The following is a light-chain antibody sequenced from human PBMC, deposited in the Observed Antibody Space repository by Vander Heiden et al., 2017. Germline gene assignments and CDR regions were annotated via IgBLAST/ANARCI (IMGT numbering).Light chain of an antibody. CDR1: SSDVGKYNH. V-gene: IGLV2-8*01. Sequence: QSALTQPRPASGSPGQSVTTSCTGTSSDVGKYNHVSWYQQHPGKAPKLMIYDVNRRASGVPLRFSGSKSANTASLTVSGLQAEDEAVYYCSSNAGSNNLVFGGGTRLTVL. J-gene: IGLJ3*02. CDR2: DVN. CDR3: SSNAGSNNLV.